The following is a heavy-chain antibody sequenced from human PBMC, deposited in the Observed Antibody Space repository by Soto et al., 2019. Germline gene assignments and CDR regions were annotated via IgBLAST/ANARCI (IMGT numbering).Heavy chain of an antibody. V-gene: IGHV1-69*13. CDR3: GTESGVGGTGAFYC. D-gene: IGHD1-26*01. CDR2: IIPMFETA. J-gene: IGHJ3*01. Sequence: RASVKVSCKASRGPFSSYAISWVRQAPGQGLEWMGGIIPMFETANYAPKFQGRVTITADESTSTGYMELSSLRSEDTAVYYCGTESGVGGTGAFYCWGQGTMVTVSS. CDR1: RGPFSSYA.